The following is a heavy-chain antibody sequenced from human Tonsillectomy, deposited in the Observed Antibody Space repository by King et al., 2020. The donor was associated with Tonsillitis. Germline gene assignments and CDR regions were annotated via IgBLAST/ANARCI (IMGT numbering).Heavy chain of an antibody. CDR2: ISAYNANK. CDR1: GYTFIRDS. D-gene: IGHD3-3*02. Sequence: QLVQSGAEVKKPGASVKVSCKAFGYTFIRDSISWVGQSTGQGLEWMGWISAYNANKNYAQKIQGRVTMTTATSTSTAYMELRSLRSDDTAVYYCARDLGSFSTILAHWGQGTMVTVSS. J-gene: IGHJ3*01. V-gene: IGHV1-18*01. CDR3: ARDLGSFSTILAH.